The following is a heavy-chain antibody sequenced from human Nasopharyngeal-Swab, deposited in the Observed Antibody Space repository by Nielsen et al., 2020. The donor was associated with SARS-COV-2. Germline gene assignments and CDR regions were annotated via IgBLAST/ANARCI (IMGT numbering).Heavy chain of an antibody. Sequence: WIRQPPGKGLEWVSPISSSSSYIYYADSVKGRFTISRDNAKNSLYLQMNSLRAEDTAVYYCAREDDFWSGSTDYYYYYYMDVWGKGTTVTVSS. D-gene: IGHD3-3*01. CDR2: ISSSSSYI. V-gene: IGHV3-21*01. CDR3: AREDDFWSGSTDYYYYYYMDV. J-gene: IGHJ6*03.